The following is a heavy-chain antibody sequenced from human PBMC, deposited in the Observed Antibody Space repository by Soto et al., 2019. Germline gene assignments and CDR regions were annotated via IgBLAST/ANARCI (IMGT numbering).Heavy chain of an antibody. CDR2: IIPIFGTV. J-gene: IGHJ2*01. CDR3: ARGNHRWLQLGYVDL. D-gene: IGHD5-18*01. CDR1: GGTFSNYP. V-gene: IGHV1-69*12. Sequence: QVQLVPSGAEVKKPGSSVKVSCKASGGTFSNYPISWVRQAPGQGLEWRGGIIPIFGTVNYAQKVQGRVTLAADESTSTAYMGLGSLRSEDTAVYYCARGNHRWLQLGYVDLWGRGTLVTVSS.